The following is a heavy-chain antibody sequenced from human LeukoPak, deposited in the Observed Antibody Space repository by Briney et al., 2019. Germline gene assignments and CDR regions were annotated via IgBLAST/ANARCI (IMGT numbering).Heavy chain of an antibody. V-gene: IGHV3-7*01. CDR3: ARILRGGMSGYAFDY. CDR1: GFTFSSYW. CDR2: VSPDGGEK. D-gene: IGHD3-3*01. J-gene: IGHJ4*02. Sequence: GGSLRLSCAASGFTFSSYWMTWVRQDPGKGLEWVANVSPDGGEKYLVDSVKGRFTISRDNTKNSLHLQMRSLRPEDTAVYSCARILRGGMSGYAFDYWGQGTLVTVSS.